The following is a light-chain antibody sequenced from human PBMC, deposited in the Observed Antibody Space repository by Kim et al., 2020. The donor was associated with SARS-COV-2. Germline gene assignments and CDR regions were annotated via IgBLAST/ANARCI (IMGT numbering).Light chain of an antibody. CDR3: NSRDSSGNPVV. J-gene: IGLJ2*01. CDR2: DKN. V-gene: IGLV3-19*01. CDR1: SLRSSY. Sequence: GQTVSSTCHGASLRSSYATWYQQKPGQAPALVIYDKNNRPSGIPDRFSGSSSANTASLTITGAQAEDEADYYCNSRDSSGNPVVFGGGTQLTVL.